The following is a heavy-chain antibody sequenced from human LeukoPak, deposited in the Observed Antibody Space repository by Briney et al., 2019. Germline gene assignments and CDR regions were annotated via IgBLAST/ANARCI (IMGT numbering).Heavy chain of an antibody. J-gene: IGHJ3*01. V-gene: IGHV5-51*01. CDR3: ARPNITSYYDSRGYDAFDV. D-gene: IGHD3-22*01. Sequence: GESLKISCKGSGYRFSTYWIAWVRQMPGKALEWMGIIYPGDSDTRYSPSFQGQVTISADKSVNTAYLQWSSLKASDTAMYYCARPNITSYYDSRGYDAFDVWGQGTMVTVYS. CDR1: GYRFSTYW. CDR2: IYPGDSDT.